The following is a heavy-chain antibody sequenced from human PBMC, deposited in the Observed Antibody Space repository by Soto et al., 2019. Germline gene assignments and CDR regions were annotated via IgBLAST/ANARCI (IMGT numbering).Heavy chain of an antibody. CDR3: ARVSNYYDSSGSFDY. CDR2: IWYDGSNK. V-gene: IGHV3-33*01. Sequence: PWGSLIICCAASVFTFSIYGMHWVRPAPVKGLEWVAVIWYDGSNKYYADSVKGRFTISIDNSKNTLYLQMNSLRAEDTAVYYCARVSNYYDSSGSFDYWGQGTLVTVSS. CDR1: VFTFSIYG. J-gene: IGHJ4*02. D-gene: IGHD3-22*01.